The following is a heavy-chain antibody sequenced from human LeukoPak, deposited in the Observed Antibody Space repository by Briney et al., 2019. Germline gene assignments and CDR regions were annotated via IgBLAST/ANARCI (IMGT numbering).Heavy chain of an antibody. Sequence: PGGSLRLSCAASGFTFSGNTMSWVRQAPGKGLEWVSDISGGDASTSYADAVTGRFTITRDNSKNTLYLQMSSLRAEDTAVYYCAKSFLAMTTVTSLDYWGQGTLVTVSS. CDR3: AKSFLAMTTVTSLDY. D-gene: IGHD4-17*01. V-gene: IGHV3-23*01. CDR2: ISGGDAST. J-gene: IGHJ4*02. CDR1: GFTFSGNT.